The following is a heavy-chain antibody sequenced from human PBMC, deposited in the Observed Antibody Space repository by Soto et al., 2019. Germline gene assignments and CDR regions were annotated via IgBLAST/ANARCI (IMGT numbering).Heavy chain of an antibody. CDR1: GFTFSSYA. J-gene: IGHJ4*02. D-gene: IGHD2-15*01. V-gene: IGHV3-30-3*01. CDR3: ARARTSWSDYYFDY. Sequence: GESLKISCAASGFTFSSYAMHWVRQAPGKGLEWVAVISYDGSNKYYADSVKGRFTISRDNSKNTLYLQMNSLRAEDTAVYYCARARTSWSDYYFDYWGQGTLVTVSS. CDR2: ISYDGSNK.